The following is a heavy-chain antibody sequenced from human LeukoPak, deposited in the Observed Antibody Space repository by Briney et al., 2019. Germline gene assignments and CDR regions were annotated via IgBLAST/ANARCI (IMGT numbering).Heavy chain of an antibody. D-gene: IGHD6-13*01. V-gene: IGHV4-34*01. Sequence: SETLSLTCAVYGVSFSGYYWSWIRQPPGKGLEWIGEINHSGSTNYNPSLKSRVTISVDTSKNQFSLKLSSVTAADTAVYYCARARWSRSDFDYWGQGTLVTVSS. J-gene: IGHJ4*02. CDR3: ARARWSRSDFDY. CDR1: GVSFSGYY. CDR2: INHSGST.